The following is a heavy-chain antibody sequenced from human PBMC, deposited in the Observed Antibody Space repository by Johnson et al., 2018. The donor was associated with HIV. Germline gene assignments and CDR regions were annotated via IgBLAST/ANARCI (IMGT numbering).Heavy chain of an antibody. D-gene: IGHD6-25*01. Sequence: QVQLVESGGGLVKPGGSLRLSCAASGFSFSSYGIHWVRQAPGKGLEWVAVISHDGSNKYYADSVKGRFTIFRDNSKNTLYLQMSSLRTEDTAVYYCAKVHIPARWSVAFDIWGRGTMVTVSS. CDR1: GFSFSSYG. J-gene: IGHJ3*02. CDR3: AKVHIPARWSVAFDI. CDR2: ISHDGSNK. V-gene: IGHV3-30*18.